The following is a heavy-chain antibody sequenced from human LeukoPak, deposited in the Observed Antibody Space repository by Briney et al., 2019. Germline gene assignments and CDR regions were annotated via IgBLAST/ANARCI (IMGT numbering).Heavy chain of an antibody. CDR3: ARPPPEIGGYSPEYFQH. CDR2: IKSDGTT. CDR1: GFTFSSYW. J-gene: IGHJ1*01. D-gene: IGHD3-10*01. V-gene: IGHV3-74*01. Sequence: GGSLRLSCAASGFTFSSYWMHWVRQAPGKGLVWVSRIKSDGTTNYADSVKGRFTISRDNAKNTLSLQMNSLRAEDTGVYYCARPPPEIGGYSPEYFQHWGQGTLVTVSS.